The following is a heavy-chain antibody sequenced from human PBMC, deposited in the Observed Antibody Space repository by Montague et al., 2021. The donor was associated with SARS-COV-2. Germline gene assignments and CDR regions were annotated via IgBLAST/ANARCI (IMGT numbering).Heavy chain of an antibody. V-gene: IGHV4-39*01. CDR3: ARREDYYGSGSYPN. CDR2: IYYSGST. J-gene: IGHJ4*02. D-gene: IGHD3-10*01. Sequence: SETLSLTCTVSGGSISSSSYYWGWLRPPPGMGLVWIGSIYYSGSTYYNPSLRSRVTISVDTSKNQFSLKLSSVTAADTAVYYCARREDYYGSGSYPNWGQGTLVTVSS. CDR1: GGSISSSSYY.